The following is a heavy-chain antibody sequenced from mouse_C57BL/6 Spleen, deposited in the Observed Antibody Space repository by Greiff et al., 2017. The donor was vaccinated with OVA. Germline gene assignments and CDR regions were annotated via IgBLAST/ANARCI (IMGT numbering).Heavy chain of an antibody. J-gene: IGHJ4*01. D-gene: IGHD1-1*01. CDR1: GYTFTDYY. CDR3: AGGLLYPMGC. Sequence: EVQLLQSGPELVKPGASVTMSCKASGYTFTDYYMHWLKQSHGKSLVWIGYINPYNGGTSYNQKFKGKATLTLNKSSSPAYMELRSLTSEDSAVYYCAGGLLYPMGCWGQGTSVTVS. CDR2: INPYNGGT. V-gene: IGHV1-22*01.